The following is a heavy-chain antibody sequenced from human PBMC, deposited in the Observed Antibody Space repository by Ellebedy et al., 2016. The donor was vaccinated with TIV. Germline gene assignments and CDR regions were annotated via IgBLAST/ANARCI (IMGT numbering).Heavy chain of an antibody. V-gene: IGHV1-2*02. CDR2: INPDSGGT. D-gene: IGHD6-13*01. CDR3: ARVRRGSSGMDV. J-gene: IGHJ6*02. CDR1: GYSFITNY. Sequence: ASVKVSCKASGYSFITNYIHWVRQAPGQGLEWMGWINPDSGGTNFAQKFQGRVTMTRETSISTAYMELKRLESDETAVYYCARVRRGSSGMDVWGQGTTVTVSS.